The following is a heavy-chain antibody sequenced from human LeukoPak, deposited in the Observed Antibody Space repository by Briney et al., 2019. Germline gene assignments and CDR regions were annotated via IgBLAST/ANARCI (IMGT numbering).Heavy chain of an antibody. D-gene: IGHD3-10*01. V-gene: IGHV3-7*01. CDR3: ARVMVRGVVRPFDY. J-gene: IGHJ4*02. CDR1: GFTFSIYW. CDR2: IKQDGSEK. Sequence: GGSLRLSCAASGFTFSIYWMSWVRQAPGKGLEWVANIKQDGSEKYYVGSVKGRFTISRDNAKNSLYLQMNSLRAEDTAVYYCARVMVRGVVRPFDYWGQGTLVTVSS.